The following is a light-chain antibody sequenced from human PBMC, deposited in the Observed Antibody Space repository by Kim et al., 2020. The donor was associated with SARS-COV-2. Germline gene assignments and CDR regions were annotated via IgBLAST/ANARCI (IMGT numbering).Light chain of an antibody. Sequence: DPASLSRKSSQRLLNRNGHTYLDWYLQKPEQYPQLLIYLGSNRASGIPDRFSGSGSETDFTLKISKVEAEDVGVYYCMQAQQTPFTFGPGTKLEI. CDR1: QRLLNRNGHTY. V-gene: IGKV2-28*01. CDR2: LGS. CDR3: MQAQQTPFT. J-gene: IGKJ3*01.